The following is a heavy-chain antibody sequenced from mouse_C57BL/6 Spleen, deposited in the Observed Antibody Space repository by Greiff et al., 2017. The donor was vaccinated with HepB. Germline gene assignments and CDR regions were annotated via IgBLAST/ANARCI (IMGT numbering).Heavy chain of an antibody. D-gene: IGHD2-4*01. Sequence: EVMLVESGGGLVQPGGSLKLSCAASGFTFSDYYMYWVRQTPEKRLEWVAYISNGGGSTYYPDTVKGRFTISRDNAKNTLYLQMSRLKSEDTAMYYCARLRSTMINYFDYWGQGTTLTVSS. V-gene: IGHV5-12*01. J-gene: IGHJ2*01. CDR1: GFTFSDYY. CDR3: ARLRSTMINYFDY. CDR2: ISNGGGST.